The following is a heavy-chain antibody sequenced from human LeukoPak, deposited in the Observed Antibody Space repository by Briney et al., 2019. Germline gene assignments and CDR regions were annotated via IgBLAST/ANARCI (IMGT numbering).Heavy chain of an antibody. J-gene: IGHJ3*02. V-gene: IGHV4-59*01. Sequence: SETLSLTCTVSGGSISSYYWNWIRQPPGKGLEWIGYFSYSGSTSYNPSLKSRVTISVDTSKNQFSLKLSSVTVADTAVYYCARGPTYYYDSSGQDAFDIWGQGTMVTVSS. CDR2: FSYSGST. CDR1: GGSISSYY. D-gene: IGHD3-22*01. CDR3: ARGPTYYYDSSGQDAFDI.